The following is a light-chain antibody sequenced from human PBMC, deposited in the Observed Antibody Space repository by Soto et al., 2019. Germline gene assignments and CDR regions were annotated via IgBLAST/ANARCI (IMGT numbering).Light chain of an antibody. Sequence: IQMTQSPSSLSASIGDRVTITCRASQSISSYLNWYQQKPGKAPKLLIYAASSLQSGVPSRFSGSGSGTDFTLTISSLQPEDFATYYCQQSYSVPITFGQGSRLAI. CDR1: QSISSY. J-gene: IGKJ5*01. V-gene: IGKV1-39*01. CDR3: QQSYSVPIT. CDR2: AAS.